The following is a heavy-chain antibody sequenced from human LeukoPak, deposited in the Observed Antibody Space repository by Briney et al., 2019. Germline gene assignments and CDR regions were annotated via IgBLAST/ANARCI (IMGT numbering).Heavy chain of an antibody. Sequence: SETLSLTCTVSGYSISSGYYWGWIRQPPGKGLEWIGSIYHSGSTYYNPSLKSRVTISVDTSKNQFSLKLSSVTAADTAVYYCASQWVPGGNADRGGGYFDYWGQGTLVTVSS. CDR2: IYHSGST. CDR1: GYSISSGYY. CDR3: ASQWVPGGNADRGGGYFDY. V-gene: IGHV4-38-2*02. D-gene: IGHD4-23*01. J-gene: IGHJ4*02.